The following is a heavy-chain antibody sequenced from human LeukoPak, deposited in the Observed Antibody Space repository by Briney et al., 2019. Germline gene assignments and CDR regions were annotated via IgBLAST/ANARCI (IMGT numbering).Heavy chain of an antibody. CDR3: AAALGITMVRGPPYDCMDV. CDR2: IVVGSGNT. V-gene: IGHV1-58*02. CDR1: VFTFTNSA. Sequence: GTSVTVPFKAAVFTFTNSAMQWVRQARGQRLEWIGWIVVGSGNTNYAQKFQERVTITRDMSTRTAYMELSSLRSEDTAVYYCAAALGITMVRGPPYDCMDVWGQGTTVTVSS. D-gene: IGHD3-10*01. J-gene: IGHJ6*02.